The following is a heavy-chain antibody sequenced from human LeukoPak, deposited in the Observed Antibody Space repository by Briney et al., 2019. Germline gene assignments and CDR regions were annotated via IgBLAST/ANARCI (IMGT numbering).Heavy chain of an antibody. CDR1: GFTFNRYA. Sequence: PGGSLRLSCTASGFTFNRYAMSWVRQAPGKGLEWVSAISSSDPNTYYADSVRGRFTISRDNSKNTLYLQMNSLRVEGTAVYYCAKRISSSSGYDYWGQGTLVTVSS. V-gene: IGHV3-23*01. CDR3: AKRISSSSGYDY. CDR2: ISSSDPNT. D-gene: IGHD6-19*01. J-gene: IGHJ4*02.